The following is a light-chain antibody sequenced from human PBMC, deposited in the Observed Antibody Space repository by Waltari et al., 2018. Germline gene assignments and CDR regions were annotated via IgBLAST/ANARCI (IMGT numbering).Light chain of an antibody. J-gene: IGLJ1*01. CDR1: SGSRHYK. Sequence: QPVLTQPPSASASLGASVTLTCTLRSGSRHYKVHWHQHTPGKGPRFGMGVGTGGIVGSKGDGIPDRFSVLGSGLNRYLTIKNIQEEDESDYHCGADHGSGSSFVYVFGTGTKVTVL. CDR2: VGTGGIVG. V-gene: IGLV9-49*03. CDR3: GADHGSGSSFVYV.